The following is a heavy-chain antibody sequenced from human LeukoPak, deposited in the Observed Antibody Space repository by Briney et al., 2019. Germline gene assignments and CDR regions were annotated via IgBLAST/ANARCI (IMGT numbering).Heavy chain of an antibody. J-gene: IGHJ6*03. CDR3: ARGGYCTSTSCYDFYYYMDV. CDR1: GFTFSSYW. Sequence: GGSLRLSCAASGFTFSSYWMHWVRQAPGKGLVWVSRINSDGDITNYADSVKGRFTIFRDNAKNTLFLQMSSLRAEDTAVYYCARGGYCTSTSCYDFYYYMDVWGKGTTVTVSS. D-gene: IGHD2-2*01. CDR2: INSDGDIT. V-gene: IGHV3-74*01.